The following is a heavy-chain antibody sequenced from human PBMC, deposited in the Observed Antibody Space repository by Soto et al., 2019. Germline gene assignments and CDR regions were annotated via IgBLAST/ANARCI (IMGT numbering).Heavy chain of an antibody. Sequence: ASVKVSCKASGGTFSSYAISWVRQAPGQGLEWMGGIIPIFGTANYAQKFQGRVTITADESTSTAYMELSSLRSEDTAMYYCARAGEMATMMPDYWGQGTLVTVSS. D-gene: IGHD3-16*01. CDR3: ARAGEMATMMPDY. V-gene: IGHV1-69*13. J-gene: IGHJ4*02. CDR1: GGTFSSYA. CDR2: IIPIFGTA.